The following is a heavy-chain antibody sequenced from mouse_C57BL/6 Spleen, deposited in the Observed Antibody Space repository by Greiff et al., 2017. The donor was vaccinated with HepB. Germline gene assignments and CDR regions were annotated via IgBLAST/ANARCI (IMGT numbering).Heavy chain of an antibody. CDR2: IWSGGST. D-gene: IGHD2-4*01. CDR1: GFSLTSYG. J-gene: IGHJ3*01. V-gene: IGHV2-2*01. CDR3: ARGDYDYDGVWFAY. Sequence: QVQLQQSGPGLVQPSQSLSITCTVSGFSLTSYGVHWVRQSPGKGLEWLGVIWSGGSTDYNAAFISRLSISKDNSKSQVFFKMNSLQADDTAIYYCARGDYDYDGVWFAYWGQGTLVTVSA.